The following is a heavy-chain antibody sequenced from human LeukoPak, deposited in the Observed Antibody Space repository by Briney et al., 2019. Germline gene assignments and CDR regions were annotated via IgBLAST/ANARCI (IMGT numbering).Heavy chain of an antibody. Sequence: GGSLRLSCAASGFTFSSYAMSWVRQAPGKGLEWVSAISGSGGSTYYADSVKGRFTISRDNSKNTLYLQMNSLRAEDTAVYYCAKAPYYDILTGYCDYWGQGTLVTVSS. CDR2: ISGSGGST. CDR3: AKAPYYDILTGYCDY. J-gene: IGHJ4*02. CDR1: GFTFSSYA. D-gene: IGHD3-9*01. V-gene: IGHV3-23*01.